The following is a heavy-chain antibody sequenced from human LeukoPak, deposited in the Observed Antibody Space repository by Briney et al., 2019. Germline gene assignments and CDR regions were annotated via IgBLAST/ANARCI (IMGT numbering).Heavy chain of an antibody. CDR1: GFTFDGYA. CDR2: ISWNRGSI. CDR3: AKGDCSCTSCSGDY. J-gene: IGHJ4*02. Sequence: GGSLRLSCAVSGFTFDGYAMPWVRQAPGKGLEWVSGISWNRGSIAYADSVKGRFTIFRDNATNSLYLQMNSLRAEDMALYYCAKGDCSCTSCSGDYWGQGTLVTVSS. V-gene: IGHV3-9*03. D-gene: IGHD2-2*01.